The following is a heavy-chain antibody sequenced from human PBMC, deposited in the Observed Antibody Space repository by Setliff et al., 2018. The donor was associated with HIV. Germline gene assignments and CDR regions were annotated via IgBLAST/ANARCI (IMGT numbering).Heavy chain of an antibody. CDR3: ARDLGEKYYYDSSGYYTGGYFDY. CDR2: ICTSTRTI. V-gene: IGHV3-48*04. J-gene: IGHJ4*02. CDR1: GFTFSTYS. Sequence: GGSLRLSCAASGFTFSTYSMNWVRQAPGKGLEWISYICTSTRTIYYADSVKGRFTISRDNAKKSLYLQMNSLRAEDTAVYYCARDLGEKYYYDSSGYYTGGYFDYWGQGTLVTVSS. D-gene: IGHD3-22*01.